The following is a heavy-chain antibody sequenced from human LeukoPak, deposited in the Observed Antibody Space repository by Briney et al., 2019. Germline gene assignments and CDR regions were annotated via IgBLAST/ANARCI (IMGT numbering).Heavy chain of an antibody. D-gene: IGHD2-15*01. CDR1: GYTFTHYG. Sequence: ASVKVSCKTSGYTFTHYGISWVRQAPGQGLEWMGIINPSGGSTSYAQKFQGRVTMTRDTSTSTVYVELSSLRSEDTAVYYCARHPYCSGGSCYFYFQHWGQGTLVTVSS. J-gene: IGHJ1*01. CDR2: INPSGGST. CDR3: ARHPYCSGGSCYFYFQH. V-gene: IGHV1-46*01.